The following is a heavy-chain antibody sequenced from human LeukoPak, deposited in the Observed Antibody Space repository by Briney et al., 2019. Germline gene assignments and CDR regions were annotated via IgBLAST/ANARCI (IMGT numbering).Heavy chain of an antibody. D-gene: IGHD4-17*01. J-gene: IGHJ4*02. CDR1: GYSFTSHY. CDR3: ARDPGGDYGNRFDY. Sequence: ASVKVSCKASGYSFTSHYMHWVRQAPGQGLEWMGIINPSGGSTSYAQKFQGRVTMTRDMSTSTVYMELSSLRSEGTAAYYCARDPGGDYGNRFDYWGQGTLVTVSS. CDR2: INPSGGST. V-gene: IGHV1-46*01.